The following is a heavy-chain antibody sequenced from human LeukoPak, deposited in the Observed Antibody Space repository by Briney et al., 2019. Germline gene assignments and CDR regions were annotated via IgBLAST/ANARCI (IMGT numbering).Heavy chain of an antibody. V-gene: IGHV4-34*01. D-gene: IGHD6-13*01. CDR3: ARHGVAATGTGYFDY. Sequence: SETLSLTCTVYGGSFSGYYWSWIRQPPGKGLEWIGEINHSGSTNYNPSLKSRVTISVDTSKNQFSLKLSSVTAADTAVYYCARHGVAATGTGYFDYWGQGTLVTVSS. J-gene: IGHJ4*02. CDR1: GGSFSGYY. CDR2: INHSGST.